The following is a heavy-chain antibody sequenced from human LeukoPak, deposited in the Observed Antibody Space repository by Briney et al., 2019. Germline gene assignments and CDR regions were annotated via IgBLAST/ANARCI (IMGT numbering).Heavy chain of an antibody. Sequence: GASVKVSCKASGYTFTSYAMNWVRQAPGQGLEWMGWINANTGNPTYAQGFTGRFVFSLDTSVSTAYLQISSLKAEDTAVYYCARERVTMVRGVIVRYYYYGMDVWGQGTTVTVSS. CDR1: GYTFTSYA. CDR2: INANTGNP. J-gene: IGHJ6*02. D-gene: IGHD3-10*01. V-gene: IGHV7-4-1*02. CDR3: ARERVTMVRGVIVRYYYYGMDV.